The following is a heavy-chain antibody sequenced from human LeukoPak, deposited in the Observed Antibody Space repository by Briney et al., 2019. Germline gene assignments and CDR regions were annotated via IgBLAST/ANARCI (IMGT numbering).Heavy chain of an antibody. V-gene: IGHV1-2*02. CDR1: GYTFIGYY. CDR3: ARARGSEYYYYYYYMDV. CDR2: INPNSGGT. J-gene: IGHJ6*03. Sequence: ASVKVSCKASGYTFIGYYMHWVRQAPGQGLEWMGWINPNSGGTNYAQKFQGRVTMTRDTSISTAYMELSRLRSDDTAVYYCARARGSEYYYYYYYMDVWGKGTTVTVSS. D-gene: IGHD3-16*01.